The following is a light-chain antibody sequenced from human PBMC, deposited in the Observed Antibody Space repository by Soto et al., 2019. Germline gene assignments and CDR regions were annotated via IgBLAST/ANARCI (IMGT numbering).Light chain of an antibody. CDR3: QSYDTSLRGFYV. V-gene: IGLV1-40*01. CDR1: SSNIGAAND. Sequence: QAVVTQPPSVSGAPGQRVTVSCTGSSSNIGAANDVHWYQQLPGTAPKLPIYGNSNRPSGVPDRFSGSKSGTSASLAITGLQAEDEADYYCQSYDTSLRGFYVFGTGTKLTVL. J-gene: IGLJ1*01. CDR2: GNS.